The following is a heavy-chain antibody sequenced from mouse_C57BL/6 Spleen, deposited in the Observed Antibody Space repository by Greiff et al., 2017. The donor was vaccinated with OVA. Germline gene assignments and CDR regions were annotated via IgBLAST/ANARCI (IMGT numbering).Heavy chain of an antibody. Sequence: VQLQQSGAELARPGASVKMSCKASGYTFTSYTMHWVKQRPGQGLEWIGYINPSSGYTKYNQKFKDKATLTADKSSSTAYMQLSSLTSEDSAVYDCARELDGYYAMDYWGQGTSVTVSS. J-gene: IGHJ4*01. V-gene: IGHV1-4*01. CDR3: ARELDGYYAMDY. CDR1: GYTFTSYT. CDR2: INPSSGYT.